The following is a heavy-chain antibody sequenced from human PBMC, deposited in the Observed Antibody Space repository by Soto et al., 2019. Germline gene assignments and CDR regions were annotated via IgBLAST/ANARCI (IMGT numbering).Heavy chain of an antibody. V-gene: IGHV4-38-2*02. CDR2: IYHSGST. CDR3: ARDWGTGFYHRDS. Sequence: SETLSLTCAVSGYSISTGVNWAWIRQPPGKGLEWIGSIYHSGSTYYNLSLKSRVTISSDASKNQISLKLSSVTAADTALYYCARDWGTGFYHRDSWGQGTLVTVAS. D-gene: IGHD6-19*01. J-gene: IGHJ4*02. CDR1: GYSISTGVN.